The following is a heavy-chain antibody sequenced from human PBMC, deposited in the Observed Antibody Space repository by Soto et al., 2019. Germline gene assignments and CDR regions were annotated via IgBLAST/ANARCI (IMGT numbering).Heavy chain of an antibody. Sequence: ASVKVSCKASGYTFTSYYMHWVRQAPGQGLEWMGIINPSGGSTSYAQKFQGRVTMTRDTSTSTVYMELSSLRSEDTAVYYCAREGGPGIAVAGALRAFDIWRQGTMVTVSS. J-gene: IGHJ3*02. CDR3: AREGGPGIAVAGALRAFDI. CDR2: INPSGGST. CDR1: GYTFTSYY. V-gene: IGHV1-46*01. D-gene: IGHD6-19*01.